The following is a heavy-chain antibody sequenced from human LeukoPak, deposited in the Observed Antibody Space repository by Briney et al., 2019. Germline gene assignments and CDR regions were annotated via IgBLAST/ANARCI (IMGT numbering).Heavy chain of an antibody. CDR3: ATATRDYDSSGYDY. CDR1: GASISSYY. CDR2: IYYSGSI. J-gene: IGHJ4*02. D-gene: IGHD3-22*01. V-gene: IGHV4-59*12. Sequence: PSETLSLTCTVSGASISSYYWSWIRQPPGKGLEWIGDIYYSGSIKYNPSLKSRVTMSVDTSKNQFSLKLSSVTAADTAVYYCATATRDYDSSGYDYWGQGTLVTVSS.